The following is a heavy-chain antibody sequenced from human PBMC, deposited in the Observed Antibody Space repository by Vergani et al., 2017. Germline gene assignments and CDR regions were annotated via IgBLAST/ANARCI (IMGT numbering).Heavy chain of an antibody. CDR1: ESTFRRYF. V-gene: IGHV3-30*04. CDR3: ARVGHLVAVTGEGPSLDL. Sequence: QEQLVESGGGMVQSGSSLRLSCAASESTFRRYFYHWVRQAPGKGLEWIASLYYRGNSYYSPSLRSRLTISVDTSKNQFSLRLNSVTAADTAVYYCARVGHLVAVTGEGPSLDLWGRGTLVTVSS. CDR2: LYYRGNS. D-gene: IGHD2-21*02. J-gene: IGHJ2*01.